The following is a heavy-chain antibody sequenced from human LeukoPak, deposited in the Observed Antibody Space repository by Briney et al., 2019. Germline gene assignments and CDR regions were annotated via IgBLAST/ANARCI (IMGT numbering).Heavy chain of an antibody. CDR2: ISGSGGST. V-gene: IGHV3-23*01. J-gene: IGHJ4*02. CDR3: AKDDYPYYFDY. D-gene: IGHD3-16*01. Sequence: PGGSLRLSCAASGFTVSSNYMSWVRQAPGKGLEWVSAISGSGGSTYYADSVKGRFTISRDNSKNTLYLQMNSLRAEDTAVYYCAKDDYPYYFDYWGQGTLVTVSS. CDR1: GFTVSSNY.